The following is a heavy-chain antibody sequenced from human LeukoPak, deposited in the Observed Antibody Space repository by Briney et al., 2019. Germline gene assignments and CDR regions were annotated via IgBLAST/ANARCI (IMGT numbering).Heavy chain of an antibody. J-gene: IGHJ6*04. V-gene: IGHV3-66*01. CDR1: EFNVRSNY. Sequence: GGSLRLSCAASEFNVRSNYMSWVRQAPGKGLEWVSVLYSGGSTYYADSVKGRFTISSDNSKNTLYLQMNSLRAEDTAVYYCAELGITMIGGVWGKGTTVTISS. CDR3: AELGITMIGGV. CDR2: LYSGGST. D-gene: IGHD3-10*02.